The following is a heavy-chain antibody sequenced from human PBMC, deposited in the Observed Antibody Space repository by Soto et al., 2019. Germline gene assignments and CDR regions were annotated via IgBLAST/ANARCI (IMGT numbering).Heavy chain of an antibody. J-gene: IGHJ4*02. V-gene: IGHV3-21*01. CDR2: VSSSSSYI. CDR3: ARDPGIVGY. CDR1: GVNFSSYS. Sequence: PGGSLRLSSAASGVNFSSYSMNWVRQAPGKGLEWVSSVSSSSSYIYYADSVKGRFTISRDNAKNSLYLQMNSLRAEDTAVYYCARDPGIVGYWGQGTLVTVSS. D-gene: IGHD2-15*01.